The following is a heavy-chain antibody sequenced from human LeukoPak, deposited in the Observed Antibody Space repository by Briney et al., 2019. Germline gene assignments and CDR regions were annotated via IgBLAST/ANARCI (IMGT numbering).Heavy chain of an antibody. CDR3: ARGRLGGGYYDFWSGSYYFDY. D-gene: IGHD3-3*01. CDR1: GYTFTSYY. V-gene: IGHV1-46*01. Sequence: ASVKVSCKASGYTFTSYYMHWVRQAPGQGLEWMGIINPSGGSTSYAQKFQGRVTMTRDTSTSTVYMELSSLRSEDTAVYYCARGRLGGGYYDFWSGSYYFDYWGQGTLVTVSS. CDR2: INPSGGST. J-gene: IGHJ4*02.